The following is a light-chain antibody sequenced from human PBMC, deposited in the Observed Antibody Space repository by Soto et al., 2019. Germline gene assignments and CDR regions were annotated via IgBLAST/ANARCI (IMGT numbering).Light chain of an antibody. J-gene: IGKJ1*01. CDR2: DAS. V-gene: IGKV1-5*01. CDR3: QHYNSYGT. CDR1: QSISSW. Sequence: GDRVTITCRASQSISSWLAWYQQKPGKAPKLQIYDASSLESGVPSRFSGSGSGTEFTLTISSLQPDDFATYYCQHYNSYGTFGQGTKVDIK.